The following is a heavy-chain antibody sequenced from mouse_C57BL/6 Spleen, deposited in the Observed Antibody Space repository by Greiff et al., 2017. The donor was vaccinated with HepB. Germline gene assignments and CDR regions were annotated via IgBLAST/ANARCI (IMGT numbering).Heavy chain of an antibody. V-gene: IGHV1-55*01. D-gene: IGHD2-4*01. Sequence: QVQLQQPGAELVKPGASVKMSCKASGYTFTSYWITWVKQRPGQGLEWIGDIYPGSGSTNYNEKFKSKATLTVDTSSSTAYMQLSSLTSEDSAVYYCARSGSMIRYAMDYWGQGTSVTVSS. CDR3: ARSGSMIRYAMDY. CDR2: IYPGSGST. J-gene: IGHJ4*01. CDR1: GYTFTSYW.